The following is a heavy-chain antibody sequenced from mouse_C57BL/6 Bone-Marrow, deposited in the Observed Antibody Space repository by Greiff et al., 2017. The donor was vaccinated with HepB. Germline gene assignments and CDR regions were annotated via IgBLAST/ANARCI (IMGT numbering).Heavy chain of an antibody. V-gene: IGHV1-81*01. D-gene: IGHD1-1*01. CDR1: GYTFTSYG. CDR2: IYPRSGNT. J-gene: IGHJ2*01. CDR3: AREVYYGSSGNFDY. Sequence: QVQLQQSGAELARPGASVKLSCKASGYTFTSYGISWVKQRTGQGLEWIGEIYPRSGNTYYNEKFKGKATLTADESSSTAYMELRSLTSEDSAVYFCAREVYYGSSGNFDYWGQGTTLTVSS.